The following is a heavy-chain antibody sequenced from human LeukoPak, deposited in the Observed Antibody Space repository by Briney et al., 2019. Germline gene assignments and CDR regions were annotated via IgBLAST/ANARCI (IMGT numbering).Heavy chain of an antibody. CDR3: ARDWEAPGGAMTLVTSGTFDY. J-gene: IGHJ4*02. Sequence: PSQTLPLTCTVSGGSISSYYWSWIRQPAGKGLEWIGRIYTSGSTNYNPSLKSRVTMSVDTSKNQFSLKLSSVTAADTAVYYCARDWEAPGGAMTLVTSGTFDYWGQGTLVTVSS. CDR1: GGSISSYY. D-gene: IGHD3-16*01. CDR2: IYTSGST. V-gene: IGHV4-4*07.